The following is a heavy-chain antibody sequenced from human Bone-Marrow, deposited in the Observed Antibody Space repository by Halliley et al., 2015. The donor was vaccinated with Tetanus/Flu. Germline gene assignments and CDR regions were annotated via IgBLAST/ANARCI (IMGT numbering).Heavy chain of an antibody. CDR2: ITPSSSDT. D-gene: IGHD2-21*02. CDR3: ARDGVLDLGDGHFHQIGVFDK. CDR1: GFNFSNFD. V-gene: IGHV3-21*01. Sequence: CAASGFNFSNFDMNWVRQAPGKGLEWVSSITPSSSDTSYAGSVKGRFAIFRDNAKKSLFLEMNSLRAVDTAVYYCARDGVLDLGDGHFHQIGVFDKCGQGTLVTVSS. J-gene: IGHJ3*02.